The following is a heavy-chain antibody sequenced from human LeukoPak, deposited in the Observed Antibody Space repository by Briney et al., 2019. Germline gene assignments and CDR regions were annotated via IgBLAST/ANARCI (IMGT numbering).Heavy chain of an antibody. CDR1: GFTFSSYG. Sequence: GGSLRLSCAASGFTFSSYGMHWVRQAPGKGLEWVAVISPDGSKNYYADSAKGRFSISRDNSKSTLYLQINSLRTEDTAVYYCARDRAIFGDLDVPAYWGQGTLVTVSS. CDR2: ISPDGSKN. V-gene: IGHV3-30*03. CDR3: ARDRAIFGDLDVPAY. J-gene: IGHJ4*02. D-gene: IGHD2-21*01.